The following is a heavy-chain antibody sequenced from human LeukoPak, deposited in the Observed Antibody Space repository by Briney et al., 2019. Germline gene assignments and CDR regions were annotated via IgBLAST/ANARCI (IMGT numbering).Heavy chain of an antibody. CDR3: AKDRGWYDY. D-gene: IGHD6-19*01. V-gene: IGHV3-43*02. Sequence: PRGSLRLSCAPSGFSFDVYAMHWDGHAPEDCLGWVCLSSGDGGSPYYADSVKGRFTIYRDNSKNSLYLQMNSLRTEGAALYHCAKDRGWYDYWGQGTLVTVSS. J-gene: IGHJ4*02. CDR1: GFSFDVYA. CDR2: SSGDGGSP.